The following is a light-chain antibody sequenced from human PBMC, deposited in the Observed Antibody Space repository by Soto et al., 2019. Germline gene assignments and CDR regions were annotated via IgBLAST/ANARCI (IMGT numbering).Light chain of an antibody. CDR2: EVT. CDR3: CSYAGGDTFFL. J-gene: IGLJ1*01. Sequence: QSALTQPASVSGSPGQSITISCTGTSGDVGIYSPVSWYQQLPGKAPKLIIYEVTKRPSGVSNRFSGSKSGNTASLTISGLQAEDDAEYFCCSYAGGDTFFLFGTGTKLTVL. CDR1: SGDVGIYSP. V-gene: IGLV2-23*02.